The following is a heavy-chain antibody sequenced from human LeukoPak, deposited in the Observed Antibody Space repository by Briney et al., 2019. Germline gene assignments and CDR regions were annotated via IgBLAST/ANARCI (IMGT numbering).Heavy chain of an antibody. CDR2: IIPIFGTA. V-gene: IGHV1-69*01. J-gene: IGHJ4*02. Sequence: SVKVSCKASGGTFSSYAISWVRQAPGQGLEWMGGIIPIFGTANYAQKFQGRVTITADESTSTAYMELSSLRAEDTAVYYCAKTLFSSTWYHYFDYWGQGTLVTVSS. CDR1: GGTFSSYA. D-gene: IGHD6-13*01. CDR3: AKTLFSSTWYHYFDY.